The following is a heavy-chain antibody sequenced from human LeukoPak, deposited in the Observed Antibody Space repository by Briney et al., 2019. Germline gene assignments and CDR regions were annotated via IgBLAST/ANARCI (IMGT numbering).Heavy chain of an antibody. CDR1: GYSFTSYW. J-gene: IGHJ4*02. CDR3: ARQRRSSGWPNDY. D-gene: IGHD6-19*01. V-gene: IGHV5-51*01. Sequence: GGSLKISCKGSGYSFTSYWIAWVRQMPGKGLEWMGIIYPDDSDTRYSPSFQGQVTITADKSISTAYLQWSSLKASDNAMYYCARQRRSSGWPNDYWGQGTLVTVSS. CDR2: IYPDDSDT.